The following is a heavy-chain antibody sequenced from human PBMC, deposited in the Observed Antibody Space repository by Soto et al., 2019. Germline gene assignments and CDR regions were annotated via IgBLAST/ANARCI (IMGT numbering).Heavy chain of an antibody. CDR2: IYSGGGT. CDR3: ERNAPVTPVGY. D-gene: IGHD4-17*01. CDR1: GVTVSNNF. Sequence: EVQLVESGGDLVQPGGSLRLSCAASGVTVSNNFMSWVRQAPGKGLEWVSIIYSGGGTHYADSVKGRFTISRDNYKNTVYLQLNSLSVGDTAVYYCERNAPVTPVGYWGQGTLVTISS. J-gene: IGHJ4*02. V-gene: IGHV3-66*01.